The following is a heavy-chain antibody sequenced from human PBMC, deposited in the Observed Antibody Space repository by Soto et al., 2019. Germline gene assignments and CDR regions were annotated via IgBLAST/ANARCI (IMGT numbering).Heavy chain of an antibody. V-gene: IGHV3-23*01. D-gene: IGHD2-21*02. CDR3: AKDLAYCGGDCYWEPSNYFDY. CDR2: ISGSGGST. J-gene: IGHJ4*02. CDR1: GFTFSSYA. Sequence: PGGSLRLSCAASGFTFSSYAMSWVRQAPGKGLEWVSAISGSGGSTYYADSVKGRFTISRDNSKNTLYLQMNSLRAEDTAVYYCAKDLAYCGGDCYWEPSNYFDYWGQGTLVTVSS.